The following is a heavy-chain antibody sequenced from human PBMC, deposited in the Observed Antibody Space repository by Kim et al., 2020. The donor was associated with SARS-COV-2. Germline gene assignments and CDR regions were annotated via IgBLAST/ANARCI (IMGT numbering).Heavy chain of an antibody. V-gene: IGHV4-39*01. CDR3: ARPSTGYSGYTPI. CDR1: GGSISSSSYY. Sequence: SETLSLTCTVSGGSISSSSYYWGWIRQPPGKGLEWIGSIYYSGSTYYNPSLKSRVTISVDTSKNQFSLKLSSVTAADTAVYYCARPSTGYSGYTPIWGQGTLVTVSS. D-gene: IGHD5-12*01. CDR2: IYYSGST. J-gene: IGHJ4*02.